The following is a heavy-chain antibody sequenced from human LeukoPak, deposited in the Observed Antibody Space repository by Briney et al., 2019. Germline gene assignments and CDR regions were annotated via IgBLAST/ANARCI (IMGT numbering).Heavy chain of an antibody. D-gene: IGHD4-11*01. CDR3: ARGPMTIITL. J-gene: IGHJ4*02. V-gene: IGHV3-7*01. CDR1: GFTFSSYS. Sequence: GGSLRLSCAASGFTFSSYSMNWVRQAPGKGLEWVANINQDGSEKYYVDSLKGRFTISRDNAKNSLYLQMDSLRVEDTAVYYCARGPMTIITLGGQGTLVTVSS. CDR2: INQDGSEK.